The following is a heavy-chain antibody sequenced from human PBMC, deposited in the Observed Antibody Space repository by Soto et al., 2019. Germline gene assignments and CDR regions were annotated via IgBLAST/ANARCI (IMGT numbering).Heavy chain of an antibody. V-gene: IGHV4-61*01. CDR2: IYYSGST. CDR3: ARDVDDFWSGYYGY. Sequence: QVQLQESGPGLVKPSETLSLTCTVSGGSVSSGSYYWSWIRQPPGKGLEWIGYIYYSGSTNYNPSLKSRVTISVDTSKNQFSLKLSSVTAADTAVYYCARDVDDFWSGYYGYWGQGTLVTVSS. J-gene: IGHJ4*02. CDR1: GGSVSSGSYY. D-gene: IGHD3-3*01.